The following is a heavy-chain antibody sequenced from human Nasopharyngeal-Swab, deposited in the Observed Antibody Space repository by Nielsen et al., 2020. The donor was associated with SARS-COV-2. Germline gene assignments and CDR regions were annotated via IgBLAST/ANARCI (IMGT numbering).Heavy chain of an antibody. J-gene: IGHJ4*02. Sequence: GESLKISCAASGFTFSSYAMHWVRQPPGKGLEYVSAISSNGGSTYYANSVKGRFTISRDNSKNTLYLQMGSLRAEDMAVYYCARVVVAATLDYWGQGTLVTVSS. CDR1: GFTFSSYA. CDR2: ISSNGGST. D-gene: IGHD2-15*01. V-gene: IGHV3-64*01. CDR3: ARVVVAATLDY.